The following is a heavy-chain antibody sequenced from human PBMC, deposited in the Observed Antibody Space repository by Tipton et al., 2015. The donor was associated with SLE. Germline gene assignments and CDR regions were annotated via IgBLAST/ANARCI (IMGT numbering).Heavy chain of an antibody. CDR3: ARGSGYTSVFGAFDI. D-gene: IGHD5-18*01. J-gene: IGHJ3*02. CDR1: GGSITSHY. CDR2: VSYIGSD. V-gene: IGHV4-59*11. Sequence: TLSLTCSVSGGSITSHYWTWIRQSPGKELEWLAYVSYIGSDTYNPSLRSRVTISLDTSRHQFSLKLSSATAADTAVYYCARGSGYTSVFGAFDIWGQGTMVSVSS.